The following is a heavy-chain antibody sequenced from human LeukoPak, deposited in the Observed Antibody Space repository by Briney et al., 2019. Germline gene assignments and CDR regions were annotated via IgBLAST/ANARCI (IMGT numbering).Heavy chain of an antibody. Sequence: SETLSLTCTVSGGSISSYYWSWIRQPPGKGLEWIGCIYYSGSTNYNPSLKSRVTISVLTSKNQFSLKLSSVTAADTAVYYCATLGQARGYSYGPVDYWGQGSLVTVSS. J-gene: IGHJ4*02. CDR2: IYYSGST. CDR3: ATLGQARGYSYGPVDY. V-gene: IGHV4-59*08. CDR1: GGSISSYY. D-gene: IGHD5-18*01.